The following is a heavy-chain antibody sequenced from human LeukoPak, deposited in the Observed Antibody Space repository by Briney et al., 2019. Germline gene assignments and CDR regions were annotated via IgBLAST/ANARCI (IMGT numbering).Heavy chain of an antibody. D-gene: IGHD6-19*01. CDR1: GFAFSSYE. Sequence: GGSLRLSCAAPGFAFSSYEMNWVRQAPGKGLEWVSYISSSSSTIYYADSVKGRFTISRDNAKNSLYLQMNSLRAEDTAVYYCARDTSSSGWYADGLDPWGQGTLVTVSS. V-gene: IGHV3-48*01. CDR3: ARDTSSSGWYADGLDP. J-gene: IGHJ5*02. CDR2: ISSSSSTI.